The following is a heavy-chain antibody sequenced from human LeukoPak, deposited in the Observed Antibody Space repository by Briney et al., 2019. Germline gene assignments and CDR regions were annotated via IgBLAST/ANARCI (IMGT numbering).Heavy chain of an antibody. J-gene: IGHJ4*02. V-gene: IGHV4-31*03. D-gene: IGHD3-10*01. CDR1: GTSISSSTYYY. CDR2: IYYLDAT. CDR3: ARLSYCDSGSLTYSFDY. Sequence: SETLSLTCTVSGTSISSSTYYYWSWIRQHPGEAPEWMGYIYYLDATYYNPSLKSRVSISVAASENQFSLKLTSVTAADTAVYYCARLSYCDSGSLTYSFDYWGQGTLVTVSP.